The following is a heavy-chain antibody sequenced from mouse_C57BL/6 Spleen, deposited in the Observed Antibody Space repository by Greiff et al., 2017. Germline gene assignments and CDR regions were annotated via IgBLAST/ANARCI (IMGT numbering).Heavy chain of an antibody. D-gene: IGHD2-3*01. CDR2: ISYDGSN. J-gene: IGHJ2*01. CDR3: ARVSIYDGYYFFDY. V-gene: IGHV3-6*01. Sequence: EVQLVESGPGLVKPSQSLSLTCSVTGYSITSGYYWNWIRQFPGNKLEWMGYISYDGSNNYNPSLKNRISITRDTSKNQFFLKLNSVTTEDTATYYCARVSIYDGYYFFDYWGQGTTLTVSS. CDR1: GYSITSGYY.